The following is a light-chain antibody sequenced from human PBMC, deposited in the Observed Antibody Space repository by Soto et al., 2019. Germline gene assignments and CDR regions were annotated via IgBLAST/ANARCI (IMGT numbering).Light chain of an antibody. CDR1: QSVSSSY. Sequence: EIVLTQSPGTLSLSPGERATLSCRASQSVSSSYLAWYQQKPGQAPRLLIYGASSRATGIPDRFSGSGSGTDFTFTISRLEPEDFAVYYCQQYGISSLTFGGGTKVEIK. CDR2: GAS. CDR3: QQYGISSLT. V-gene: IGKV3-20*01. J-gene: IGKJ4*01.